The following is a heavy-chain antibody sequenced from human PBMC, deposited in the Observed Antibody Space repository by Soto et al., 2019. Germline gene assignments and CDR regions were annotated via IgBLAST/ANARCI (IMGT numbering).Heavy chain of an antibody. CDR1: GGSISSYY. Sequence: SETLSLTCTVSGGSISSYYWSWIRQPPGKGLKWIGYIYYSGSTNYNPSLKSRVTISVDTSKNQFSLKLSSVTAADTAVYYCARRALSSSSAYYYMDVWGKGNTVT. CDR2: IYYSGST. J-gene: IGHJ6*03. D-gene: IGHD6-6*01. CDR3: ARRALSSSSAYYYMDV. V-gene: IGHV4-59*08.